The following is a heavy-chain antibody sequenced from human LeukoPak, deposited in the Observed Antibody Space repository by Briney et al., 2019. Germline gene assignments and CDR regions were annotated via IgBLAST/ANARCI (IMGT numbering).Heavy chain of an antibody. CDR1: GFSLSRHW. J-gene: IGHJ4*02. D-gene: IGHD6-13*01. CDR3: VMLFMGSTNWPDY. CDR2: ISTDGGST. Sequence: GGSLRLSCVASGFSLSRHWMHWLRLAPGKGLVWVSRISTDGGSTAYADSVRGRFTISRDNARNTLYLQMTSLRTEDTAVYYCVMLFMGSTNWPDYWGQGTLVTVSS. V-gene: IGHV3-74*01.